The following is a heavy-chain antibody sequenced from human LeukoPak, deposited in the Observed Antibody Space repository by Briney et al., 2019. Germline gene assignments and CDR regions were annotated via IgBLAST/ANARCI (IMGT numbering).Heavy chain of an antibody. D-gene: IGHD2-21*02. CDR3: ARRAYCGGDCYSDY. J-gene: IGHJ4*02. CDR1: GYSFTSYW. V-gene: IGHV5-51*01. CDR2: IYPGDSDT. Sequence: AESLKISCKGSGYSFTSYWIGWVRQMPGKGLEWMGIIYPGDSDTRYSPSFLGQVTISADKSINTAYLQWSSLKASDSAMYYCARRAYCGGDCYSDYWGQGTLVTVSS.